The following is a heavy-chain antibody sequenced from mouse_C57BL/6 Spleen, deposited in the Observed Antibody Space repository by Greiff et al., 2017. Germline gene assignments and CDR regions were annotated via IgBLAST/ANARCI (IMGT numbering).Heavy chain of an antibody. CDR2: IYPGSGST. J-gene: IGHJ2*01. Sequence: QVQLQQPGAELVKPGASVKMSCKASGYTFTSYWITWVKQRPGQGLEWIGDIYPGSGSTNYNEKFKSKATLTVDTSSSTAYMQLSSLTSEDSAVYDCARSPRADYSKGYWGQGTTLTVSS. D-gene: IGHD2-5*01. V-gene: IGHV1-55*01. CDR3: ARSPRADYSKGY. CDR1: GYTFTSYW.